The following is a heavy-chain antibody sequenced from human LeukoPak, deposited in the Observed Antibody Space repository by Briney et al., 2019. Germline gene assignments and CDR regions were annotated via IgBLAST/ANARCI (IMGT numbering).Heavy chain of an antibody. J-gene: IGHJ3*01. D-gene: IGHD3-22*01. CDR1: GAYISNYY. V-gene: IGHV4-4*07. CDR2: LHASEST. CDR3: VTLSSGAGFDV. Sequence: PSETLSLTCTVSGAYISNYYWTWVRQPAAQGLAWIGRLHASESTVYNPSLKSRVTMSMDTSKDQLSLTLASVTAADSAIYYCVTLSSGAGFDVWGQGTVVTVSS.